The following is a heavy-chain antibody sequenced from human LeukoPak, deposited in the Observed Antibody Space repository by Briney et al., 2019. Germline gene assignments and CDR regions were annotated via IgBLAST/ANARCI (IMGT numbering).Heavy chain of an antibody. CDR1: GGTFSSYA. CDR3: ARNGQVWFGELLLPGFFDY. CDR2: IIPIFGTA. V-gene: IGHV1-69*06. Sequence: GASVKVSCKASGGTFSSYAISWVRQAPGQGLEWMGGIIPIFGTANYAQKFQGRVTITADKSTSTAYMELSSLRSEDTAVYYCARNGQVWFGELLLPGFFDYWGQGTLVTVSS. J-gene: IGHJ4*02. D-gene: IGHD3-10*01.